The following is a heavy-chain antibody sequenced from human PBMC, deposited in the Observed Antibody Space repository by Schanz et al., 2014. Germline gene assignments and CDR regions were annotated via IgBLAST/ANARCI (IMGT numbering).Heavy chain of an antibody. CDR3: ARGPSTGACDI. J-gene: IGHJ3*02. V-gene: IGHV1-46*03. Sequence: QVQLVQSGAEVKKPGASVKVSCEASGYTFTSYYIHWFRQAPGQGLEWMGLINPSVGNTNYAQKFRGRVTMTRDTSTSTVYMELSSLRAEDTAVYFCARGPSTGACDIWRQWTRVTDSS. CDR1: GYTFTSYY. CDR2: INPSVGNT.